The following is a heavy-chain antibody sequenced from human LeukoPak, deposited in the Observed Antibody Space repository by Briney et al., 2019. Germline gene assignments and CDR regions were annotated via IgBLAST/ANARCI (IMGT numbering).Heavy chain of an antibody. CDR2: ISSSSSYI. Sequence: GGSLRLSCAASGFTFSSYSMNWVRQAPGKGLEWVSSISSSSSYIYYADSVKGRFTISRDNAKNSLYLQMNSLRAEDTAVYYCARAGRGGTDAFDIWGQGTMVTVSS. CDR1: GFTFSSYS. CDR3: ARAGRGGTDAFDI. D-gene: IGHD1-1*01. J-gene: IGHJ3*02. V-gene: IGHV3-21*01.